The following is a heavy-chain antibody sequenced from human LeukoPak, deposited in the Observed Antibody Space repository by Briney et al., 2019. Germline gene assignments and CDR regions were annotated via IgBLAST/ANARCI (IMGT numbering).Heavy chain of an antibody. D-gene: IGHD3-22*01. J-gene: IGHJ4*02. CDR1: GGSISSYY. CDR3: ARARGREHYDSSGYLGY. CDR2: INHSGST. Sequence: ETLSLTCTVSGGSISSYYWSWIRQPPGRGLEWIGEINHSGSTNYNPSLKSRVTISVDTSKNQFSLKLSSVTAADTAVYYCARARGREHYDSSGYLGYWGQGTLVTVSS. V-gene: IGHV4-34*01.